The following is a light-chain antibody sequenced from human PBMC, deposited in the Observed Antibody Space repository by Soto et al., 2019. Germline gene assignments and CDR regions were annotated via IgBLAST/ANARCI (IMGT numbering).Light chain of an antibody. CDR2: DAS. Sequence: EIVLTQSPATLSLSPGERATLSCRASQSVSSYLAWYQQKPGQAPRLLIYDASNRATGIPDRFSGSGSGTDFTLPISSLEPEDFAVYYCQQRSKWPPVYTFGQWTKLEIK. V-gene: IGKV3-11*01. CDR1: QSVSSY. CDR3: QQRSKWPPVYT. J-gene: IGKJ2*01.